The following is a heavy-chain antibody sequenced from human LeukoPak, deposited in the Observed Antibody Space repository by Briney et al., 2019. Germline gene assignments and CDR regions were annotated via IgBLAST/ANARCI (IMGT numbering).Heavy chain of an antibody. V-gene: IGHV4-34*01. Sequence: SETLSLTCAVYGVSFSGYYWSWIRQPPGKGLEWIGEINHSGSTNYNPSLKSRVTISVDTSKNQFSLKLSSVTAADTAVYYCARGEYSYGYRVYFQHWGQGTLVTVSS. D-gene: IGHD5-18*01. J-gene: IGHJ1*01. CDR2: INHSGST. CDR3: ARGEYSYGYRVYFQH. CDR1: GVSFSGYY.